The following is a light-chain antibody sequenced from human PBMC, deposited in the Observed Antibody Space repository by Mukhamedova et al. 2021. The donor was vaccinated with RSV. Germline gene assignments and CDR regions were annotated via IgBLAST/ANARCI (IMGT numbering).Light chain of an antibody. CDR3: QQYSSYSST. J-gene: IGKJ1*01. CDR2: KAS. V-gene: IGKV1-5*03. Sequence: WYQRRVHGKAPKFLIYKASSLESGVPSRFSGRGSGTEFTLTISSLQPDDFATYYCQQYSSYSSTFGQGTKVEIK.